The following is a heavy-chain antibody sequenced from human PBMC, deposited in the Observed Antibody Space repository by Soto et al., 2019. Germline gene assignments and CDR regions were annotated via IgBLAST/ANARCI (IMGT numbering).Heavy chain of an antibody. CDR3: ARDKRDLRFLEWSYYYDY. V-gene: IGHV3-66*01. Sequence: GGSLRLSCAASGFTVSRNYMSWVRQAPGKGLEWVSIIHSGDSTYYAGSVKGRFTISRDNSKNTLYLQMNSLRAEDTAVYYCARDKRDLRFLEWSYYYDYWGQGSLVTVSS. CDR2: IHSGDST. D-gene: IGHD3-3*01. J-gene: IGHJ4*02. CDR1: GFTVSRNY.